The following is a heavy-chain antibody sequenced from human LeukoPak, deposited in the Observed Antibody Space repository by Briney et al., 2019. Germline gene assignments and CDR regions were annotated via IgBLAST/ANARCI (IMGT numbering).Heavy chain of an antibody. Sequence: PSETLSLTCTVSGGSISSGSYYWSWIRQPAGKGLEWIGRIYTSGSTNYNPSLKSRVTISVDTSKNQFSLKLSSVTAADTAVYYCARGFVVVYYFDYWGQGTLVTVSS. J-gene: IGHJ4*02. CDR3: ARGFVVVYYFDY. CDR1: GGSISSGSYY. D-gene: IGHD2-2*01. V-gene: IGHV4-61*02. CDR2: IYTSGST.